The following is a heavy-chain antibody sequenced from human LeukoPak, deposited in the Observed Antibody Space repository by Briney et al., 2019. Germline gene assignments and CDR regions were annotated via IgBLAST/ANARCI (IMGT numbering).Heavy chain of an antibody. CDR2: MYYSGNS. J-gene: IGHJ5*02. Sequence: SETLSLTCTVSGASLRSHYWSWIRQPPGKGLEWIGYMYYSGNSNYNPALKSRVTISVDTSKNQFSLKMISVTAADTAIYYCARRSRGGWFDAWGQGSLVTVSS. D-gene: IGHD1-26*01. CDR1: GASLRSHY. CDR3: ARRSRGGWFDA. V-gene: IGHV4-59*11.